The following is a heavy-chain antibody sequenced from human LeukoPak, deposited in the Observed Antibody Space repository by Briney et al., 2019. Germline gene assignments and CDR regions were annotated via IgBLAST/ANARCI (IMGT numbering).Heavy chain of an antibody. Sequence: ASVKVSCKASGYTFTSCDINRVRQATGQGLEWMGWMSPNSGNTGYGQSFQGRITMTRDISIGTAYMELSNLTSEDTAIYYCTRGSSGRRDNWGQGTLVTVSA. CDR3: TRGSSGRRDN. CDR2: MSPNSGNT. V-gene: IGHV1-8*01. J-gene: IGHJ4*02. D-gene: IGHD6-19*01. CDR1: GYTFTSCD.